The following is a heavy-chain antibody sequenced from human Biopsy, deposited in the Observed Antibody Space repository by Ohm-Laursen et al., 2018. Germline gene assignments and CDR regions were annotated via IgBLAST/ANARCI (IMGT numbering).Heavy chain of an antibody. J-gene: IGHJ2*01. D-gene: IGHD4-11*01. CDR2: ISYDGSRE. CDR3: ARDGKRWDYSTYFSWHFDL. V-gene: IGHV3-30*03. Sequence: SLRLSCSASGFTFTSYAMHWVRQAPGKGLEWVAVISYDGSREYYADSLQGRFIISRDNPKNTVDLQMNSLRAEDTAVYFCARDGKRWDYSTYFSWHFDLWGRGTLVTVSS. CDR1: GFTFTSYA.